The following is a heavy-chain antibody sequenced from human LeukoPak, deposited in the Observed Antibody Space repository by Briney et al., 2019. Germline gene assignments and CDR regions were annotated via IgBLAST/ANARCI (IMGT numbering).Heavy chain of an antibody. D-gene: IGHD4-11*01. V-gene: IGHV4-30-4*08. J-gene: IGHJ4*02. CDR2: IYYSGST. Sequence: TLSLTCTVSGGSISSSSYYWGWIRQPPGKGLEWIGYIYYSGSTYYNPSLKSRVTISVDTSKNQFSLKLSSVTAADTAVYYCARGDFGVTTGDYWGQGTLVTVSS. CDR1: GGSISSSSYY. CDR3: ARGDFGVTTGDY.